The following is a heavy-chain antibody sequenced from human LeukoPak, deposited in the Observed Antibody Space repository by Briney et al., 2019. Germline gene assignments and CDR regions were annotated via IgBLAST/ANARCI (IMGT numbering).Heavy chain of an antibody. J-gene: IGHJ6*03. V-gene: IGHV1-69*06. CDR2: IIPIFGTA. CDR1: GYPFTSYG. Sequence: SVRVSCKAFGYPFTSYGISWVRQAPGQGLEWMGGIIPIFGTANYAQKFQGRVTITADKSTSTAYMELSSLRSEDTAVYYCATSQYYYGSGSYYDYYYYYMDVWGKGATVTVSS. D-gene: IGHD3-10*01. CDR3: ATSQYYYGSGSYYDYYYYYMDV.